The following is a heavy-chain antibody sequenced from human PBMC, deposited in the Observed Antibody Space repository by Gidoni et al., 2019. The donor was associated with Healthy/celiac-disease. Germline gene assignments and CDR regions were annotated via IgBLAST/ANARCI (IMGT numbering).Heavy chain of an antibody. CDR3: AKGVSGCRGGSCYSNFFQH. J-gene: IGHJ1*01. Sequence: EVQLVESGGGLVLPGCSLRLSCAASGFTFVDYAMHCVRQAPGKGLEWVAGIRWNSGSRGYADSVKGRFTIARDNAKNSLYLQMNSLRAEDTALYYCAKGVSGCRGGSCYSNFFQHWGQGTLVTVSS. V-gene: IGHV3-9*01. CDR2: IRWNSGSR. CDR1: GFTFVDYA. D-gene: IGHD2-15*01.